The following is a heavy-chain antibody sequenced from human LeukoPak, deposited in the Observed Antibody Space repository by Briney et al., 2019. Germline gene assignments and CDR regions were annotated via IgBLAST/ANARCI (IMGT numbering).Heavy chain of an antibody. CDR2: INPNSGGT. CDR1: GYTFTGYY. J-gene: IGHJ4*02. Sequence: ASVKVSCKASGYTFTGYYMHWVRQAPGQGLEWMGWINPNSGGTNYAQKFQGRVTMTRDTSISTAYMELSSLRSEDTAVYYCAAGELCDSSGYYNYWGQGTLVTVSS. V-gene: IGHV1-2*02. CDR3: AAGELCDSSGYYNY. D-gene: IGHD3-22*01.